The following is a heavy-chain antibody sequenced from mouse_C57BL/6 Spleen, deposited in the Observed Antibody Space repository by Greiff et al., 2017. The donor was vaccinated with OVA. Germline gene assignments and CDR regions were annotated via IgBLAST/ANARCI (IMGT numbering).Heavy chain of an antibody. V-gene: IGHV1-50*01. J-gene: IGHJ3*01. D-gene: IGHD3-2*02. CDR1: GYTFTSYW. CDR3: AKTRDSSGYRAWFAY. CDR2: IDPSDSYT. Sequence: QVQLQQPGAELVKPGASVKLSCKASGYTFTSYWMQWVKQRPGQGLEWIGEIDPSDSYTNYNQKFKGKATLTVDTSSSTAYMQLSSLTSEDSAVYYCAKTRDSSGYRAWFAYWSQGTLVTVSA.